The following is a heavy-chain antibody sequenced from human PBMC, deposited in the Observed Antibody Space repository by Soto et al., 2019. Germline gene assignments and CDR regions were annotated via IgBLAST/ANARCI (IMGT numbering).Heavy chain of an antibody. D-gene: IGHD1-1*01. CDR2: ISGSGGST. Sequence: EVQLLESGGGLVQPGGSLRLSCAASGFTFSNYAMNWVRQAPGKGLEWVSVISGSGGSTYYADSVKGRFTISRDNSKNTLYLQMNSLRAEDTAVYYCAKRATGTYFYYWGQGTLVTVSS. CDR3: AKRATGTYFYY. V-gene: IGHV3-23*01. CDR1: GFTFSNYA. J-gene: IGHJ4*02.